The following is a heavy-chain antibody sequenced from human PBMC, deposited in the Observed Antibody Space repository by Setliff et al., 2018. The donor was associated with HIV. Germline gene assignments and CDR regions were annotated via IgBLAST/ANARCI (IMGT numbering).Heavy chain of an antibody. Sequence: SETLSLTCSVSGGSISSSSHYWGWIRQPPGKGLEWIGSIYESGITYYNPSLKSRVTIFVDTSKNQFSLKLNSVTAADTAIYYCARQVGSQYSYWAYYFDSWGQGALVTVSS. CDR1: GGSISSSSHY. CDR2: IYESGIT. CDR3: ARQVGSQYSYWAYYFDS. D-gene: IGHD5-18*01. J-gene: IGHJ4*02. V-gene: IGHV4-39*01.